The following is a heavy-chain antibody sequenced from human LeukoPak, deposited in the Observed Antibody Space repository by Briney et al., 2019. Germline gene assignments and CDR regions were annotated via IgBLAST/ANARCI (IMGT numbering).Heavy chain of an antibody. CDR2: ISSSSSYI. J-gene: IGHJ4*02. Sequence: GGSLRLSCAAPGFTFSSYSMNWVRQAPGKGLEWVSSISSSSSYIYYADSVKGRFTISRDNAKNSLYLQMNSLRAEDTAVYYCARDPEGVAARGEGDYWGQGTLVTVSS. D-gene: IGHD2-15*01. CDR3: ARDPEGVAARGEGDY. V-gene: IGHV3-21*01. CDR1: GFTFSSYS.